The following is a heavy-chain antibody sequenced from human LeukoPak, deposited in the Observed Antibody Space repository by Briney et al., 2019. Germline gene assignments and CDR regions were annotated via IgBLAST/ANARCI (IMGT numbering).Heavy chain of an antibody. J-gene: IGHJ4*02. D-gene: IGHD3-10*02. CDR1: GFTFRNAW. CDR3: IAALMFGVRYGFDY. V-gene: IGHV3-15*01. CDR2: SKSKTDGGTT. Sequence: GGSLRLSCAASGFTFRNAWMSWVRQAPGKGLEWVGRSKSKTDGGTTDYAAPVKGRFTISRDDSKNTLYLQMNSLKTEDTAIYYCIAALMFGVRYGFDYWGQGTLVTVSS.